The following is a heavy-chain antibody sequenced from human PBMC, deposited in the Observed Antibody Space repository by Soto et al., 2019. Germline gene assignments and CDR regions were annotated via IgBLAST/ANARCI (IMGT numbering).Heavy chain of an antibody. CDR2: INAGNGNT. V-gene: IGHV1-3*01. D-gene: IGHD6-19*01. CDR3: ARDGAVAGDSNFDY. J-gene: IGHJ4*02. Sequence: GASVKVSCKASVYTFTRYAMHWVRQAPGQRLEWMGWINAGNGNTKYSQKFQGRVTITTDTSASTAYMELSSLRSEDTAVYYCARDGAVAGDSNFDYWGQGTLVTVSS. CDR1: VYTFTRYA.